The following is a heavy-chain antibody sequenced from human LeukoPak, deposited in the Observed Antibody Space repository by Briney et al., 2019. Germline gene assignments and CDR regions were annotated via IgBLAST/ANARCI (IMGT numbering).Heavy chain of an antibody. V-gene: IGHV1-69*13. CDR2: IIPIFGTA. J-gene: IGHJ4*02. CDR3: ARGRVYYYGPGSYYNAPDS. D-gene: IGHD3-10*01. CDR1: GVAFSSYA. Sequence: SVKCSCKASGVAFSSYAISWVRQAPGQGREWMGGIIPIFGTANYAQKFQGRVTITSDESTSRAYMKLSSLRSEDTDVLYFARGRVYYYGPGSYYNAPDSWGQGTLVTVSS.